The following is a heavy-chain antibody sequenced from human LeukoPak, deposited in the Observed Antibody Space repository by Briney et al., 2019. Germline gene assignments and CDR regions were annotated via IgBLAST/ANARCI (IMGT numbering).Heavy chain of an antibody. D-gene: IGHD2-8*01. Sequence: SETLSLTCTVSGGSISSGGYYWSWIRQPPGKGLEWIGYIYHSGSTYYNPSLKSRVTISVDRSKNQFSLKLSSVTAADTAVYYCARGGYCTNGVCQGDNWFDPWGQGTLVTVSS. CDR2: IYHSGST. V-gene: IGHV4-30-2*01. CDR1: GGSISSGGYY. J-gene: IGHJ5*02. CDR3: ARGGYCTNGVCQGDNWFDP.